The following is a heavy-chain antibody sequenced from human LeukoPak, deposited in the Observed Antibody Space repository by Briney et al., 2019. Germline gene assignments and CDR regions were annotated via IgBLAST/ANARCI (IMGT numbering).Heavy chain of an antibody. CDR2: IDYDGGSG. J-gene: IGHJ1*01. CDR3: TRNSGWYGLS. Sequence: GGSLRLSCAASGFTFSIYSMNWVRQAPGKGLEWVSSIDYDGGSGHYADSVKGRFTISRDNSNNTLFLHLNSLRGEDTAVYYCTRNSGWYGLSWGQGTLVTVSS. CDR1: GFTFSIYS. D-gene: IGHD6-19*01. V-gene: IGHV3-23*01.